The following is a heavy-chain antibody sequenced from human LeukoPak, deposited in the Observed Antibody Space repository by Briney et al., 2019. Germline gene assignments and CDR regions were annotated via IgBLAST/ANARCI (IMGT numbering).Heavy chain of an antibody. CDR3: ARAEGYGGNFDY. J-gene: IGHJ4*02. V-gene: IGHV4-61*09. D-gene: IGHD4-23*01. CDR2: IYTTGST. Sequence: SETLSLTCTVSAGSISSGSYYRRSIRQPPGKILERIGHIYTTGSTQYNPTLKSRVPMSVDMSKNQFSLKRSSVTAADTAVYYCARAEGYGGNFDYWGQGTLVTVSS. CDR1: AGSISSGSYY.